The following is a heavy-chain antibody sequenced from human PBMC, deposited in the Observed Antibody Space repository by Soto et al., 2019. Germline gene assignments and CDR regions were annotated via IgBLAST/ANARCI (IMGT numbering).Heavy chain of an antibody. CDR2: ISYDGSNK. D-gene: IGHD6-13*01. V-gene: IGHV3-30*18. CDR1: GFTFSSYG. CDR3: AKDLYSSSWYFGQYYYYGMDV. J-gene: IGHJ6*02. Sequence: GGSLRLSCAASGFTFSSYGMHWVRQAPGKGLEWVAVISYDGSNKYYADSVKGRFTISRDNSKNTLYLQMNSLRAEDTAVYYCAKDLYSSSWYFGQYYYYGMDVWGQGTTVTVSS.